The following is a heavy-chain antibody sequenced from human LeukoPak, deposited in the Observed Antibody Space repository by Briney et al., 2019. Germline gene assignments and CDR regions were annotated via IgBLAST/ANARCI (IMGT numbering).Heavy chain of an antibody. CDR1: GFTLSNAW. Sequence: GGSLRLSCAASGFTLSNAWMSWVRQAPGKGLEWVGRIKSKTDGGTTDYAAPVKGRFTISRDDSKNTLYLQMNSLKTEDTAVYYCTIPITMVRGVITPADYFDYWGQGTLVTVSS. D-gene: IGHD3-10*01. CDR2: IKSKTDGGTT. V-gene: IGHV3-15*01. CDR3: TIPITMVRGVITPADYFDY. J-gene: IGHJ4*02.